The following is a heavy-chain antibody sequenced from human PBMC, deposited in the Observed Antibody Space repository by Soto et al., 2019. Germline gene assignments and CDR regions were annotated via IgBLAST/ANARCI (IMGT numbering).Heavy chain of an antibody. CDR3: ARLKILPEVVAARVFDY. Sequence: PSETLSLTCTVSGGSISSSSYYWGWIRQPPGKGLEWIGSIYYSGSTYYNPSLKSRVTISVDTSKNQFSLKLSSVTAADTAVYYCARLKILPEVVAARVFDYWGQGTLVTVSS. CDR1: GGSISSSSYY. V-gene: IGHV4-39*01. CDR2: IYYSGST. J-gene: IGHJ4*02. D-gene: IGHD2-15*01.